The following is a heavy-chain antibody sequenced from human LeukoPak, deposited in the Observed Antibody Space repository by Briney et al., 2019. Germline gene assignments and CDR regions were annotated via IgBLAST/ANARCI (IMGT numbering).Heavy chain of an antibody. V-gene: IGHV1-8*03. Sequence: GASVKVSCKASGYTFTSYDINWVRQATGQGLEWMGWMNPNSGNTGHAQKFQGRVTITRNTSISTAYMELSSLRSEDTAVYYGARANYDSSGYSAYNWFDPWGQGTLVTVSS. CDR2: MNPNSGNT. CDR1: GYTFTSYD. D-gene: IGHD3-22*01. J-gene: IGHJ5*02. CDR3: ARANYDSSGYSAYNWFDP.